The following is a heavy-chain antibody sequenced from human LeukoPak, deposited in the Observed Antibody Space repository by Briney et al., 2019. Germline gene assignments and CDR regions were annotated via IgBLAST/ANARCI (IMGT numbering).Heavy chain of an antibody. CDR1: GGSFSGYY. CDR3: ARGAGGSGSRVDY. J-gene: IGHJ4*02. Sequence: KTSETLSLTCAVYGGSFSGYYWSWIRQPPGKGLEWIGEINHSGSTNYNPSLKSRVTISVDTSKNQFSLKLSSVTAAGTAVYYCARGAGGSGSRVDYWGQGTLVTVSS. D-gene: IGHD3-22*01. V-gene: IGHV4-34*01. CDR2: INHSGST.